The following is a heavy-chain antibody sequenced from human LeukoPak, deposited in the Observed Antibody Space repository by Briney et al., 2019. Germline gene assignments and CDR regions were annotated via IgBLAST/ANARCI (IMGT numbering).Heavy chain of an antibody. CDR2: ISGSGGST. D-gene: IGHD2-2*01. CDR3: AIDHLIVVVPAAPDV. V-gene: IGHV3-23*01. J-gene: IGHJ6*02. CDR1: GFTFSSYA. Sequence: GGFLRLSCAASGFTFSSYAMSWVRQAPGKGLEWVSAISGSGGSTYYADSVKGRFTISRDNSKNTLYLQMNSLRAEDTAVYYCAIDHLIVVVPAAPDVWGQGTTVTVSS.